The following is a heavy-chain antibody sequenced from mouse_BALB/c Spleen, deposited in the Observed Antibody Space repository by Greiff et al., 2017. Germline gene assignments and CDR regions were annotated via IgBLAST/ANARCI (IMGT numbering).Heavy chain of an antibody. J-gene: IGHJ4*01. CDR3: ARGGGADAMDY. Sequence: EVNVVESGGGLVKPGGSLKLSCAASGFTFSDYYMYWVRQTPEKRLEWVATISDGGSYTYYPDSVKGRFTISRDNAKNNLYLQMSSLKSEDTAMYYCARGGGADAMDYWGQGTSVTVSS. CDR1: GFTFSDYY. V-gene: IGHV5-4*02. CDR2: ISDGGSYT.